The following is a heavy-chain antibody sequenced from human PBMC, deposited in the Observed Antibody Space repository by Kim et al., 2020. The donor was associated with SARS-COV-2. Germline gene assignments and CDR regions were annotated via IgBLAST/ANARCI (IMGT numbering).Heavy chain of an antibody. CDR2: ISSSSSYI. CDR3: ARENRYYYGSGTYYGMDV. D-gene: IGHD3-10*01. V-gene: IGHV3-21*01. CDR1: GFTFSSYS. Sequence: GGSLRLSCAASGFTFSSYSMNWVRQAPGKGLEWVSFISSSSSYIYYADSVKGRFTISRDNAKNSLYLQMNSLRAEDTAVYYCARENRYYYGSGTYYGMDVWGQGTTVTVSS. J-gene: IGHJ6*02.